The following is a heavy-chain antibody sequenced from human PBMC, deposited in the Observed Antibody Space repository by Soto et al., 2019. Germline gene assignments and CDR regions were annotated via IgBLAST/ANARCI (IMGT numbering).Heavy chain of an antibody. CDR1: GYSFTSYW. J-gene: IGHJ5*02. D-gene: IGHD2-2*02. CDR2: IYPGDSDT. V-gene: IGHV5-51*01. CDR3: AVYGGYCSSTSCYTSTNWLDP. Sequence: GESLKISCQGSGYSFTSYWIGWVRQMPGKGLEWMGIIYPGDSDTRYSPSFQGQVTISADKSISTAYLQWSSLKASDTAMYYCAVYGGYCSSTSCYTSTNWLDPWGQGTLVTVSS.